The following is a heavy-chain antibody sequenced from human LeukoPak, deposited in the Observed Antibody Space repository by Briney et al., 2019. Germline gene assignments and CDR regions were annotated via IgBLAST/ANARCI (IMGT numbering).Heavy chain of an antibody. V-gene: IGHV4-59*01. CDR3: ARGGTTVTPGLLWFDP. Sequence: PSETLSLTCTVSGGSISSYYWSWIRQPPGKGLEWIGYIYYSGSTNYNPSLKSRVTISVDTSKNRFSLKLSSVTAADTAVYYCARGGTTVTPGLLWFDPWGQGTLVTVSS. J-gene: IGHJ5*02. CDR2: IYYSGST. D-gene: IGHD4-17*01. CDR1: GGSISSYY.